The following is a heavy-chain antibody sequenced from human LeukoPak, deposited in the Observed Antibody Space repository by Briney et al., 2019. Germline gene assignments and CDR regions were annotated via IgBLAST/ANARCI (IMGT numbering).Heavy chain of an antibody. D-gene: IGHD2-2*01. CDR2: IYYSGST. J-gene: IGHJ6*04. Sequence: SETLSLTCTVSGGSISSYYWSCIRQPPGKGLEWIGYIYYSGSTNYNPSLKSRVTISVDTSKNQFSLKLSSVTAADTAVYYCARYCSSTSCPGGYYGMDVWGKGTTVTVSS. CDR1: GGSISSYY. V-gene: IGHV4-59*01. CDR3: ARYCSSTSCPGGYYGMDV.